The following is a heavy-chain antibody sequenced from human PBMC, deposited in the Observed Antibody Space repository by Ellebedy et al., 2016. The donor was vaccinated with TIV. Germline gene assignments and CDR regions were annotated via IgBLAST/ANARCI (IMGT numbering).Heavy chain of an antibody. Sequence: GGSLRLXXAASGFTFSSYAMHWVRQAPGKGLEWVAVISYDGSNKYYADSVKGRFTISRDNSKNTLYLQMNSLRAEDTAVYYCARDKIFGVVIESGYFDYWGQGTLVTVSS. V-gene: IGHV3-30-3*01. J-gene: IGHJ4*02. CDR2: ISYDGSNK. D-gene: IGHD3-3*01. CDR1: GFTFSSYA. CDR3: ARDKIFGVVIESGYFDY.